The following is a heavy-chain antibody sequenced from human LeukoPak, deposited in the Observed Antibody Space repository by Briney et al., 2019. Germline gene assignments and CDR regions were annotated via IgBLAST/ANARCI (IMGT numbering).Heavy chain of an antibody. Sequence: GGSLRLSCAASGFTFSSYAMHWVRQAPGKGLEWVAVISYDGSNKYYADSVKGRFTISRDNSKNTLYLQMGSLRAEDMAVYYCARGLLTTAYYYYYMDVWGKGTTVTVSS. V-gene: IGHV3-30*14. CDR1: GFTFSSYA. J-gene: IGHJ6*03. CDR2: ISYDGSNK. D-gene: IGHD4-11*01. CDR3: ARGLLTTAYYYYYMDV.